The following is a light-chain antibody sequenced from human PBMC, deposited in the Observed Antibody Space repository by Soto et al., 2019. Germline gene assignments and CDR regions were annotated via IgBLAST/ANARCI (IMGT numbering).Light chain of an antibody. V-gene: IGKV3-20*01. CDR1: QSVSSSY. CDR2: GAS. J-gene: IGKJ5*01. Sequence: EVVMTQSPGTLSLSPGERATLSCRASQSVSSSYLAWYQQKPGQAPRLLIYGASSRATGIQDRFSGSGSGTDFTLTIRRLEPEDFAVYYCKQYGSSPHHFGQGTRLEIK. CDR3: KQYGSSPHH.